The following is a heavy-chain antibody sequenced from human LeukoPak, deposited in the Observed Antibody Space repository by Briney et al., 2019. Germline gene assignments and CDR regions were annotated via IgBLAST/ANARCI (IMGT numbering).Heavy chain of an antibody. V-gene: IGHV3-23*01. D-gene: IGHD2-15*01. CDR2: ISGSGGKT. CDR3: ARGSF. CDR1: EFTFSNYA. J-gene: IGHJ4*02. Sequence: GGSLRLSCAASEFTFSNYAMSWVRQAPGKGLEWVSGISGSGGKTYYADSVKGRFTISRDNSKKTLWLQMNSLRVDDTAVYYCARGSFWGLGTLVTVSS.